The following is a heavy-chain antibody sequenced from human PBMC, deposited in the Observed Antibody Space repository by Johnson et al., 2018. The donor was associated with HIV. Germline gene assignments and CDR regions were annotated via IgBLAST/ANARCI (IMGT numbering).Heavy chain of an antibody. J-gene: IGHJ1*01. CDR2: ISWDGGST. Sequence: VQLVESGGVVVQPGGSLRLSCAASGFTFDDYAMHWVRQPPGKGLEWVSLISWDGGSTYYGDSVKGRFTISRDNSKNSLYLQMNSLRPEDTAVYYCASGDDDGFWGRGTLVTVSS. D-gene: IGHD5-12*01. CDR1: GFTFDDYA. CDR3: ASGDDDGF. V-gene: IGHV3-43D*03.